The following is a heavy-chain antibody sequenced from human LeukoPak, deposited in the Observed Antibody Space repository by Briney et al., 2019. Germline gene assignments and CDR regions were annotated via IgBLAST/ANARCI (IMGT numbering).Heavy chain of an antibody. CDR1: GFTFSSYG. J-gene: IGHJ5*02. CDR3: ARVGGDGLVLRSNWFDP. D-gene: IGHD2-21*02. Sequence: PGGSLRLSCAASGFTFSSYGMHWVRQAPGKGLEWVAVIWYDGSNKYYADSVKGRFTISRDNAKNALYLQMNTLRAEDTAVYYCARVGGDGLVLRSNWFDPWGQGTLVTVSS. V-gene: IGHV3-33*01. CDR2: IWYDGSNK.